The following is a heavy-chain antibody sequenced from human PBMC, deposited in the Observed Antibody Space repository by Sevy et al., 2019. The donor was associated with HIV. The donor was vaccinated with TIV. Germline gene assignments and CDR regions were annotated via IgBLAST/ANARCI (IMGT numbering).Heavy chain of an antibody. CDR1: GFTFSSYG. CDR2: IRYDGSNK. J-gene: IGHJ6*02. CDR3: AKEYYDFWSGYSVYYYYYYGMDV. Sequence: GGSLRLSCAASGFTFSSYGMHWVRQAPGKGLEWVAFIRYDGSNKYYADSVKGRFTISRDNSKNTLDLQMNSLRAEDTAVYYCAKEYYDFWSGYSVYYYYYYGMDVWGQGTTVTVSS. V-gene: IGHV3-30*02. D-gene: IGHD3-3*01.